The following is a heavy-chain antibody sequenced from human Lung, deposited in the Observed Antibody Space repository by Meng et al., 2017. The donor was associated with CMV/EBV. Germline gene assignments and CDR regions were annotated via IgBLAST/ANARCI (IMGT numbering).Heavy chain of an antibody. CDR2: IRSKAYGGTT. Sequence: GESLKISCTASGFTFGDYAMSWVRQAPGKGLEWVGFIRSKAYGGTTEYAASVKGRFTISRDDSKSIAYLQMNSLKTEDTAVYYCTRALDYYDSRAFYYYYGMDVWGQGTTVTV. V-gene: IGHV3-49*04. CDR3: TRALDYYDSRAFYYYYGMDV. CDR1: GFTFGDYA. J-gene: IGHJ6*02. D-gene: IGHD3-22*01.